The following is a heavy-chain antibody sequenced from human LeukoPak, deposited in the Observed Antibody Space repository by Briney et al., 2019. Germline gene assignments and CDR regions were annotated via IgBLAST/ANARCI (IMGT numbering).Heavy chain of an antibody. J-gene: IGHJ5*02. D-gene: IGHD2-2*01. CDR2: INHSGST. CDR1: GGSFSGYC. Sequence: SETLPLTCAVYGGSFSGYCWSWIRQPPGKGLEGIGEINHSGSTNYNPSLKSRVTISVDTSKNQISLKVRSVTAADTAVYYCARTTEDCSSTSCYQYWFDPWGQGTLVTVSS. CDR3: ARTTEDCSSTSCYQYWFDP. V-gene: IGHV4-34*01.